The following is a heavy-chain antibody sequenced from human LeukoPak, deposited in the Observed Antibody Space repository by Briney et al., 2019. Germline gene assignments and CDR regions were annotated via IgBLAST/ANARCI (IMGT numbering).Heavy chain of an antibody. CDR1: GFTFSNCA. CDR3: AKSCNSGNCYYNY. V-gene: IGHV3-23*01. D-gene: IGHD2/OR15-2a*01. J-gene: IGHJ4*02. Sequence: PGGSLRLSCAASGFTFSNCAMSWVRQAPEKGLEWVSGISGSVSSTYYADSVKGRFTISRDNSENTLSLQMNSLRADDTAIYYCAKSCNSGNCYYNYWGQGTLVTVSS. CDR2: ISGSVSST.